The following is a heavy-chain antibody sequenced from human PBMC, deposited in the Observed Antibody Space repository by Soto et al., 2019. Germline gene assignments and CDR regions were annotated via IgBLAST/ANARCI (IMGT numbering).Heavy chain of an antibody. CDR3: ARDDDSSSWVGYYYYGMDV. Sequence: GGSLRLSCAASGFTFSSYGMHWVRQAPGKGLEWVAVIWYDGSNKYYADSVKGRFTISRDNSKNTLYLQMNSLRAEDTAVYYCARDDDSSSWVGYYYYGMDVWGQGTTVTVSS. D-gene: IGHD6-13*01. CDR2: IWYDGSNK. V-gene: IGHV3-33*01. CDR1: GFTFSSYG. J-gene: IGHJ6*02.